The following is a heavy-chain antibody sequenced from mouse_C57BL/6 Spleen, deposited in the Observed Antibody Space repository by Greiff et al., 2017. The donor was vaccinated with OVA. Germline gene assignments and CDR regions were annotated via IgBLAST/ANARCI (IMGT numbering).Heavy chain of an antibody. CDR2: INPSTGGT. J-gene: IGHJ3*01. D-gene: IGHD4-1*01. CDR3: ARSLGGSWFAY. CDR1: GYSFTGYY. Sequence: EVQVVESGPELVKPGASVKISCKASGYSFTGYYMNWVKQSPEKSLEWIGEINPSTGGTTYNQKFKAKATLTVDKSSSTAYMQLKSLTSEDSAVYYCARSLGGSWFAYWGQGTLVTVSA. V-gene: IGHV1-42*01.